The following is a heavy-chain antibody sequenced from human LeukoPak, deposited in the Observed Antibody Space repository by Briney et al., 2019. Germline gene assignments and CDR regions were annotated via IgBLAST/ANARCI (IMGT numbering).Heavy chain of an antibody. D-gene: IGHD3-16*01. J-gene: IGHJ4*02. CDR2: IYTGGTT. CDR1: GFTVSGTR. V-gene: IGHV3-53*01. Sequence: GGSLRLSCAASGFTVSGTRMSWVRQAPGKGLEWISAIYTGGTTYYSDSVEGRFTISRDKSKNTLYLHMDSLRVEDTAVYYCARDQATSGGGLDSWGQGTLVTVSS. CDR3: ARDQATSGGGLDS.